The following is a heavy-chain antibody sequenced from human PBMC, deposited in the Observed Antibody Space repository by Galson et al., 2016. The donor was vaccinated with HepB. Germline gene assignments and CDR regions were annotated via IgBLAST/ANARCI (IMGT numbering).Heavy chain of an antibody. CDR1: GFILSDNW. Sequence: SLRLSCAASGFILSDNWMHWVRQAPGKGLVWVARVNEDGSHINHADSVKGRFTISRDNAKNSLYLQMNSLRAEDTAVYYCARDSRTYNWNYGSSGSWGQGTLVIVSS. V-gene: IGHV3-74*01. CDR3: ARDSRTYNWNYGSSGS. J-gene: IGHJ5*02. CDR2: VNEDGSHI. D-gene: IGHD1-7*01.